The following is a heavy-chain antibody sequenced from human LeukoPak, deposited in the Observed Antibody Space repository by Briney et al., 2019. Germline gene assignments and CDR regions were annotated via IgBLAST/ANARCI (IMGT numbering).Heavy chain of an antibody. D-gene: IGHD6-13*01. CDR3: ARSGGLASHSWFDP. CDR1: GASFSSYY. J-gene: IGHJ5*02. V-gene: IGHV4-59*08. Sequence: PSETLSLTCSVSGASFSSYYWSWIRQPPGKGLEWIGYVHYSGATNYNPSVESRVDISVDLSKNQFSLMLSSVTAADTALYYCARSGGLASHSWFDPWGQGILVTVSS. CDR2: VHYSGAT.